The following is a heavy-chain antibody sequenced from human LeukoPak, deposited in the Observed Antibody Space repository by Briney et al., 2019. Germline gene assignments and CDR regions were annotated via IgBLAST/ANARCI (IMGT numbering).Heavy chain of an antibody. V-gene: IGHV3-7*01. D-gene: IGHD6-13*01. CDR2: IKQDGNEK. CDR1: GFTFSDYW. Sequence: GGSLRLSCAASGFTFSDYWMSWVSQAPGKGLEWVANIKQDGNEKNYVDSVRGRFSISRDNTKNSVYLQMNNLRAEDTAVYYCASRDALGYWGQGTLVTVSS. CDR3: ASRDALGY. J-gene: IGHJ4*02.